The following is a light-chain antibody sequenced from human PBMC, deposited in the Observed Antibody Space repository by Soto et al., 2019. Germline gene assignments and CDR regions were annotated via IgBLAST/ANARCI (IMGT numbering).Light chain of an antibody. V-gene: IGKV3-20*01. CDR3: QQYGSSPPWT. CDR2: GAS. Sequence: EIVLTQSPGTLSLSPGERATLSCRASQSVSSSYLAWYQQKPGQAPRLLIYGASSRATGIPDRFSGSGSGTDFTLTISTLEAEDFVVYYCQQYGSSPPWTFGQGTKVEIK. J-gene: IGKJ1*01. CDR1: QSVSSSY.